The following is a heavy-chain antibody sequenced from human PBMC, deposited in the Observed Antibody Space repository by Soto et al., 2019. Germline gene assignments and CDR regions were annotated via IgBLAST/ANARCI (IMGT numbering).Heavy chain of an antibody. J-gene: IGHJ4*02. D-gene: IGHD3-3*01. Sequence: QVQLVESGGGVVQPGRSLRLSCAASGFTFSSYVMHWVRQAPGKGLEWVAVIWSDGSNKYYADSVKGRFTISRDNSKNTLYLQVNSLRAEDTAVYYCAKEFWSGPFDYWGQGTLVTVSS. V-gene: IGHV3-33*06. CDR1: GFTFSSYV. CDR3: AKEFWSGPFDY. CDR2: IWSDGSNK.